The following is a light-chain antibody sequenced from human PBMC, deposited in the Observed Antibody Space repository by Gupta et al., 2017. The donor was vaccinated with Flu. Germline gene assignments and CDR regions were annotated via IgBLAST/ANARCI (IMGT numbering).Light chain of an antibody. J-gene: IGLJ3*02. CDR2: EDN. V-gene: IGLV6-57*03. CDR3: QSYDINHVV. CDR1: SGSIDTNY. Sequence: NFMLTQPHSVSEPPGKTVAISCTRSSGSIDTNYVQWYQQRPGTAPITVIYEDNVRPSGVPDRFSGSIDISSNSASLTISGLQTEDEAEYYCQSYDINHVVFGGGTRLTVL.